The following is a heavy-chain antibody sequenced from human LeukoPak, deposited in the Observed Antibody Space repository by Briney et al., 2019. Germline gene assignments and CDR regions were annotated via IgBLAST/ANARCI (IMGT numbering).Heavy chain of an antibody. CDR3: ARPIANWFDP. D-gene: IGHD6-13*01. CDR1: GGSISSYY. J-gene: IGHJ5*02. CDR2: MYDSGST. V-gene: IGHV4-59*12. Sequence: SETLSLTCTVSGGSISSYYWSWIRQPPGKGPEWIGYMYDSGSTNYNPSLKSRVTISLDTSKNQFSLKLRSVTAADTAVYYCARPIANWFDPWGQGILVTVSS.